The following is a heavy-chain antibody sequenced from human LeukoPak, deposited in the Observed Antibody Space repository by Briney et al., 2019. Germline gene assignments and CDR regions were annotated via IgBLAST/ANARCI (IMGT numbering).Heavy chain of an antibody. D-gene: IGHD4-17*01. CDR2: ISPYNADT. CDR3: ARVTTVTRSPWSWGPKKIGQEVNWFDP. CDR1: GYTFSDYS. Sequence: ASVRVSFKASGYTFSDYSITWVRQAPGQGLEWMGWISPYNADTNYAQNFQGRVTMTTDRSTRTAYMVLRNLRSDDTAVYYCARVTTVTRSPWSWGPKKIGQEVNWFDPWGQGTLITVS. J-gene: IGHJ5*02. V-gene: IGHV1-18*01.